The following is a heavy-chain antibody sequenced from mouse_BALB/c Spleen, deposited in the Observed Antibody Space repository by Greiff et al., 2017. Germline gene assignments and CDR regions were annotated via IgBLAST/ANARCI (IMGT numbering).Heavy chain of an antibody. CDR3: ARSYDAGAWFAY. Sequence: VQLQQSGAELAKPGASVKMSCKASGYTFTSYWMHWVKQRPGQGLEWIGYINPSTGYTEYNQKFKDKATLTADKSSSTAYMQLSSLTSEDSAVYYCARSYDAGAWFAYWGQGTLVTVSA. CDR1: GYTFTSYW. CDR2: INPSTGYT. J-gene: IGHJ3*01. V-gene: IGHV1-7*01. D-gene: IGHD2-12*01.